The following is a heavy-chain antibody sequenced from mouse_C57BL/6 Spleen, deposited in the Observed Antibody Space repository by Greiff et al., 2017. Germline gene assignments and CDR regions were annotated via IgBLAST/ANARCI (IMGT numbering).Heavy chain of an antibody. D-gene: IGHD3-2*02. V-gene: IGHV1-4*01. CDR2: INPSSCYT. J-gene: IGHJ3*01. Sequence: VQRVESGAELARPGASVKMSCKASGYTFTSYTMHWVKQRPGQGLAWIGYINPSSCYTKYNQKLKDKSTLTAEKSSSTAYMQLSSLTSEDSAVYYCARSIDSSGYGFAYWGQGTLVTVSA. CDR3: ARSIDSSGYGFAY. CDR1: GYTFTSYT.